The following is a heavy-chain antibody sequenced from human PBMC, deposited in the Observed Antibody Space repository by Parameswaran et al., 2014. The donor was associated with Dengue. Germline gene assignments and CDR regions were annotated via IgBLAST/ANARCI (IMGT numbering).Heavy chain of an antibody. Sequence: RWIRQPPGKGLEWIGYIYYSGSTYYNPSLKSRVTISVDTSKNQFSLKLSSVTAADTAVYYCARGSLYMGAPRSIAARPADYWGQGTPVTVSS. CDR2: IYYSGST. J-gene: IGHJ4*02. D-gene: IGHD6-6*01. CDR3: ARGSLYMGAPRSIAARPADY. V-gene: IGHV4-31*02.